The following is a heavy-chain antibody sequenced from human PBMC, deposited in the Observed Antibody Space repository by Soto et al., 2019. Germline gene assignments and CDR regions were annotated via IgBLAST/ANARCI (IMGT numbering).Heavy chain of an antibody. Sequence: ASVKVSCKASGCTFTSYDINWVRQATGQGLEWMGWMNPNSGSTGYAQKFQGRVTMTRNTSISTAYMELSSLRSEDTAVYYCARDLYSSSWYGYNWFDPWGQGTLVTVSS. CDR2: MNPNSGST. J-gene: IGHJ5*02. CDR1: GCTFTSYD. V-gene: IGHV1-8*01. D-gene: IGHD6-13*01. CDR3: ARDLYSSSWYGYNWFDP.